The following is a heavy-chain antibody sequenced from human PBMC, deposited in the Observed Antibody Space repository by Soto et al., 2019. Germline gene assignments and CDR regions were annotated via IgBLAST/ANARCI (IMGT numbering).Heavy chain of an antibody. CDR3: ARAVVVPAAEYYYYGMDV. V-gene: IGHV1-2*02. D-gene: IGHD2-2*01. J-gene: IGHJ6*02. CDR2: INPNSGGT. Sequence: ASVEVSCKXSGYTFTGYYMHWVRQAPGQGLEWMGWINPNSGGTNYAQKFQGRVTMTRDTSISTAYMELSRLRSDDTAVYYCARAVVVPAAEYYYYGMDVWGQGTTVTVS. CDR1: GYTFTGYY.